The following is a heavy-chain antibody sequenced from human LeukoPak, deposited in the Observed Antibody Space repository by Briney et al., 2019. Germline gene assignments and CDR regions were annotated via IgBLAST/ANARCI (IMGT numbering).Heavy chain of an antibody. J-gene: IGHJ4*02. CDR1: GFTFSSYG. CDR2: ISYDGSDK. CDR3: AKVKEDRYYNSRGFYLDY. V-gene: IGHV3-30*18. D-gene: IGHD3-22*01. Sequence: PGGSLRLSCAASGFTFSSYGMHWVRQAPGKGLEWVAAISYDGSDKYYTDSVKGRFTISRVNSENTLYLQMNGLRAEDTAIYYCAKVKEDRYYNSRGFYLDYWGQGTLVTVSS.